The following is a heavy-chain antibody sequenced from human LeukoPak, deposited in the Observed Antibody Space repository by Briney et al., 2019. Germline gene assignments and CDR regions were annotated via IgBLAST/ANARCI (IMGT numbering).Heavy chain of an antibody. Sequence: ASVKVSCKASAGTFIIYAISWVRQPPGQGLEWMGRIIPIFGTANYAQKFQGRVTITADKSTSIGYMELSSLRSEDTAVYYCARDSEWPGNYWGQGTLVIVSS. CDR2: IIPIFGTA. V-gene: IGHV1-69*06. CDR1: AGTFIIYA. CDR3: ARDSEWPGNY. D-gene: IGHD3-3*01. J-gene: IGHJ4*02.